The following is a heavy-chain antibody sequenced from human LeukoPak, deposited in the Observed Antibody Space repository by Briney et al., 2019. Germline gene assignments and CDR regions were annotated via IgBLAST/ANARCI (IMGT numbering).Heavy chain of an antibody. D-gene: IGHD3-10*01. V-gene: IGHV1-18*04. Sequence: ASVKVSCKASGYTFTSYGISWVRQAPGQGLEWMGWISAYNGNTNYAQKLQGRVTMTTDTSTSTAYMELRSLRSDDTAVHYCARDQNTMVRGVISYYFDYWGQGTLVTVSS. CDR1: GYTFTSYG. CDR3: ARDQNTMVRGVISYYFDY. CDR2: ISAYNGNT. J-gene: IGHJ4*02.